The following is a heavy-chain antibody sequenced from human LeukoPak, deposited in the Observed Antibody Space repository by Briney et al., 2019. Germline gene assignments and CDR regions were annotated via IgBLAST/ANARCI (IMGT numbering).Heavy chain of an antibody. J-gene: IGHJ5*02. CDR3: ARNINGGGWFDP. CDR1: GGSFSGYY. V-gene: IGHV4-34*01. Sequence: SGTLSLTCAVYGGSFSGYYWSWIRQPPGKGLEWIGEINHSGSTNYNPSLKSRVTISVDTSKNQFSLKLSSVTAADTAVYYCARNINGGGWFDPWGQGTLVTVSS. CDR2: INHSGST. D-gene: IGHD3-16*01.